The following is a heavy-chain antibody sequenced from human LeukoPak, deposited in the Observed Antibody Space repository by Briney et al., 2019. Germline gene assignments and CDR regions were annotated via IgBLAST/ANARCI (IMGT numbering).Heavy chain of an antibody. CDR1: GYTFTSYG. CDR2: ISAYNGNT. CDR3: AREVPYSSGWYHGVDY. V-gene: IGHV1-18*01. D-gene: IGHD6-19*01. J-gene: IGHJ4*02. Sequence: GASVKVSCKASGYTFTSYGISWVRQAPGQGLEWMGWISAYNGNTNYAQKLQGRVTMTTDTSTSTAYMELRSLRSDDTAVYYCAREVPYSSGWYHGVDYWGQGTLVTVSS.